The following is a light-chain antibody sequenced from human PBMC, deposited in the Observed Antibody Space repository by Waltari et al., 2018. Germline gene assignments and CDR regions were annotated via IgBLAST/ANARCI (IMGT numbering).Light chain of an antibody. J-gene: IGLJ2*01. CDR1: SLRRYY. CDR3: HSRETFSTRL. Sequence: SSDPTQDPSLSVALGQTVRSTCRGDSLRRYYASLYQHRPGQAPILVLYGPDNRPSGIPDRFSGSTSGNTASLTITGAQAEDEADYYCHSRETFSTRLFGGGTRLTV. CDR2: GPD. V-gene: IGLV3-19*01.